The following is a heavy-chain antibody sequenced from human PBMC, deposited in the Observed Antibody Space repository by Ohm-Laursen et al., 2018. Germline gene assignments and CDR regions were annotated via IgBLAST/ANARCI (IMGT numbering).Heavy chain of an antibody. D-gene: IGHD2-15*01. J-gene: IGHJ3*02. CDR2: ISGSGSRT. V-gene: IGHV3-23*01. CDR3: AKVYYCSGGSCYSWELTNGFDI. CDR1: GFTFSSYA. Sequence: SLRLSCAASGFTFSSYAMNWVRQAPGKGLEWVSGISGSGSRTYYADSVKGRFTISRDNSKNTVHLQMNSLRAEDTAVYYCAKVYYCSGGSCYSWELTNGFDIWDQGTMVTISS.